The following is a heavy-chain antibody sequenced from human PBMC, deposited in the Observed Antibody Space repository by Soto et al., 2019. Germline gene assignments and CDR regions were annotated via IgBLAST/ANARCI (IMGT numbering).Heavy chain of an antibody. Sequence: EVQLVESGGGLVQPGGSLRLSCAASGFTVSNNYMNWVRQAPGKGLEWVSVIYSGGTTYYADSVKGRFTISRDNSKNTLYLQMNSLRAEDTAVYYCARVTCGGYVSYYYYMDVWGKGTTVTVSS. CDR2: IYSGGTT. V-gene: IGHV3-66*01. D-gene: IGHD5-12*01. CDR1: GFTVSNNY. CDR3: ARVTCGGYVSYYYYMDV. J-gene: IGHJ6*03.